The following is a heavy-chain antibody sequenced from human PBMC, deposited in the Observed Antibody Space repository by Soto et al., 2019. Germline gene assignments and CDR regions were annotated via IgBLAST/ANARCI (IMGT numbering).Heavy chain of an antibody. CDR2: IYKSATT. CDR1: GDSISNLDYF. J-gene: IGHJ5*02. V-gene: IGHV4-30-4*01. Sequence: SETLSLTCSVSGDSISNLDYFWAWIRQPPGQALEYIGYIYKSATTYYNPSFESRVAISVDTSKSQFSLNVTSVTAADTAVYFCARGRYCLTGRCFPNWFDAWGKGARVTVS. CDR3: ARGRYCLTGRCFPNWFDA. D-gene: IGHD7-27*01.